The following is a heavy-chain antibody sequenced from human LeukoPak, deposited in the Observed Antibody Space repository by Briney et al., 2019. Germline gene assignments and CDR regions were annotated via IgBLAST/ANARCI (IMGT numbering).Heavy chain of an antibody. Sequence: MSSETLSLTCTVSGGSISSYYWSWIRQPPGKGLEWIGRIYTSGSTNYNPSLKRRVTTSVDTSKNHFSLKLSSVTAADTAVYYCARDGAVSGLDYWAREPWSPSPQ. CDR1: GGSISSYY. D-gene: IGHD6-19*01. V-gene: IGHV4-4*07. CDR2: IYTSGST. J-gene: IGHJ4*02. CDR3: ARDGAVSGLDY.